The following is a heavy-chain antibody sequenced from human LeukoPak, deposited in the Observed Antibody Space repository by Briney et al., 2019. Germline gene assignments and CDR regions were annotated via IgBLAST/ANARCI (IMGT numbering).Heavy chain of an antibody. J-gene: IGHJ4*02. CDR2: IRYDGSNK. D-gene: IGHD2-2*01. CDR1: GFTFSSYG. CDR3: PKEGGIVVVPAALFLYYFDY. V-gene: IGHV3-30*02. Sequence: GGSLRLSCAASGFTFSSYGMHWVRQAPGKGLEWVAFIRYDGSNKYYADSVKGRFTISRDNSKNTLYLQMNSLRAEDTAVYYCPKEGGIVVVPAALFLYYFDYWGQGTLVTVSS.